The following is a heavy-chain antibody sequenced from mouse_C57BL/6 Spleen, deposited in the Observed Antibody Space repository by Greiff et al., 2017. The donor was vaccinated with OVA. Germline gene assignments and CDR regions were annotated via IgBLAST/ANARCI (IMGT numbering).Heavy chain of an antibody. D-gene: IGHD2-5*01. CDR2: IYPGSGST. V-gene: IGHV1-55*01. CDR1: GYTFTSYW. J-gene: IGHJ1*03. Sequence: QVQLQQPGAELVKPGASVKMSCKASGYTFTSYWITWVKQRPGQGLEWIGDIYPGSGSTNYNEKFKSKATLTVDTSSSTAYMQLSSLTSEDSAVYYCARVGDSNYYWYFDVWGTGTTVTVSS. CDR3: ARVGDSNYYWYFDV.